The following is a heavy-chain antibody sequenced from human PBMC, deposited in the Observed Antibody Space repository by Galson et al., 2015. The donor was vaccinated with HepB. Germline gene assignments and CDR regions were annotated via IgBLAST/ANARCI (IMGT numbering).Heavy chain of an antibody. V-gene: IGHV3-30*18. CDR3: AKGNVASSWDDTTLFDS. CDR2: ISSDGSNT. J-gene: IGHJ4*02. Sequence: SLRLSCAASGFTFSSYGMHWVRQVPGKGPEWVAVISSDGSNTDFADSVRGRFTISRDNLKNTLYLQLNSLRPEDTAVYYCAKGNVASSWDDTTLFDSWGQGTLVAVSS. D-gene: IGHD6-13*01. CDR1: GFTFSSYG.